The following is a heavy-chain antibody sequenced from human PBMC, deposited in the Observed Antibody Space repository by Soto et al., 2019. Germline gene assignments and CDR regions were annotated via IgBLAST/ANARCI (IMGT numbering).Heavy chain of an antibody. D-gene: IGHD4-4*01. Sequence: SETLSLTCTVSGGSISSYYWSWIRQPPGKGLEWIGYIYYSGSTNYNPSLKSRVTISVDTSKNQFSLKLSSVTAADTAVYYCARDLANSSPYYFDYWGQGXLVTVYS. CDR3: ARDLANSSPYYFDY. CDR1: GGSISSYY. V-gene: IGHV4-59*01. J-gene: IGHJ4*02. CDR2: IYYSGST.